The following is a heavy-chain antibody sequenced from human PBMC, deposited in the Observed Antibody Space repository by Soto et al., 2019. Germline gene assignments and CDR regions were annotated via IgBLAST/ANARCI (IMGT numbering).Heavy chain of an antibody. J-gene: IGHJ4*02. CDR1: GGSISSGDYY. CDR2: IYYSGST. CDR3: ARGGYYDSSGYWLPFDF. D-gene: IGHD3-22*01. V-gene: IGHV4-30-4*01. Sequence: SETLSLTCTVSGGSISSGDYYWSWIRQPPGKGLEWIGYIYYSGSTYYNPSLKSRVTISADTSKNQFSLKLTSVTAADTAVFYCARGGYYDSSGYWLPFDFWGQGALVTVSS.